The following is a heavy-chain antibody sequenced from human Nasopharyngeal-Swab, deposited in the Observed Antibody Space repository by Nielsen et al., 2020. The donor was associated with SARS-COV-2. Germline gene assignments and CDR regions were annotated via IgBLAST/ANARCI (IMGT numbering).Heavy chain of an antibody. CDR3: VKDSTWFDP. J-gene: IGHJ5*02. CDR1: GFTFSSYA. CDR2: ITPSGDST. Sequence: GSLRLSCAASGFTFSSYAMSWVRQAPGKGLEWVSAITPSGDSTYYADSVKGRFTISRDNSKNTLYLQMNSLRAKDTAVYYCVKDSTWFDPWGQGTLVTVSS. V-gene: IGHV3-23*01.